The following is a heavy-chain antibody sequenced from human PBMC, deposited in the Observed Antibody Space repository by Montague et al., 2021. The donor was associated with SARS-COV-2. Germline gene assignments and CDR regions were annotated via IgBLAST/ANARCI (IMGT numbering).Heavy chain of an antibody. Sequence: SETLSLTCTVSGDSVSHDFWTWIRQPPGKGLEWIGYVYYSRSSSYNPSLRRRVSIAVDTSKNQFSLTLSTVTAADTAIYYCVRDPAPSGSGTFYDYWGQGTLVAVSS. J-gene: IGHJ4*02. CDR2: VYYSRSS. D-gene: IGHD1-26*01. CDR1: GDSVSHDF. V-gene: IGHV4-59*02. CDR3: VRDPAPSGSGTFYDY.